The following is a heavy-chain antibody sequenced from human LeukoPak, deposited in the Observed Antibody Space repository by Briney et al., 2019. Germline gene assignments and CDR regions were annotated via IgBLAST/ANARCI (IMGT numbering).Heavy chain of an antibody. CDR2: IIPIFGTA. CDR3: ARGGELLWFGESQAHYYMDV. CDR1: GGTFSSYA. Sequence: GASVKVSCKASGGTFSSYAISWVRQAPGQGLEWMGGIIPIFGTANYAQKFQGRVTITADKSTSTVYMELSSLRSEDTAVYYCARGGELLWFGESQAHYYMDVWGKGTTVTISS. J-gene: IGHJ6*03. V-gene: IGHV1-69*06. D-gene: IGHD3-10*01.